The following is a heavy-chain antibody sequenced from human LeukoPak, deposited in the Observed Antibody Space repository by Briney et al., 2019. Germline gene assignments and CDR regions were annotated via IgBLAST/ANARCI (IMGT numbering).Heavy chain of an antibody. CDR3: AKGTLVTAYYFDY. D-gene: IGHD3-16*01. Sequence: GESLRLSCAASGFTFSTYGMHWVRQAPGKGLEWVTFISHDGSYKYYADSVKGRFTISRDNSKNTVYLQMNSLRAEDTAVYYCAKGTLVTAYYFDYWGQGTLVTVSS. V-gene: IGHV3-30*18. CDR2: ISHDGSYK. J-gene: IGHJ4*02. CDR1: GFTFSTYG.